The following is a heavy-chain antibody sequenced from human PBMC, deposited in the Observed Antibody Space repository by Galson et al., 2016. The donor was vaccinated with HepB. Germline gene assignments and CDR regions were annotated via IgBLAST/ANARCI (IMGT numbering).Heavy chain of an antibody. Sequence: SLRLSCAASGFTVSASSMTWVRQAPGKGLEWVSTIHRGGGTYYTYSVKGRFTIARDSSKNTLYLQMSSLKVEDTAVYYCADVGDVSRDWGQGTLVTVSS. V-gene: IGHV3-66*01. J-gene: IGHJ4*02. CDR2: IHRGGGT. D-gene: IGHD2-21*01. CDR3: ADVGDVSRD. CDR1: GFTVSASS.